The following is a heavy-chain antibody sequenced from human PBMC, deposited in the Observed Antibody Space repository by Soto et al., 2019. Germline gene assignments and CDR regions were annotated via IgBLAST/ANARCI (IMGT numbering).Heavy chain of an antibody. CDR2: INPSSGGT. V-gene: IGHV1-2*02. Sequence: ASVKVSCKASGYPLTAKYLHWVRQAPGQGLEWMGWINPSSGGTKEAQRFRGRVTMTRDTSISAAYMELSRLTSDDTAVYYCAKGGSSWTEWFDPWGQGTLVTVSS. CDR3: AKGGSSWTEWFDP. CDR1: GYPLTAKY. J-gene: IGHJ5*02. D-gene: IGHD6-13*01.